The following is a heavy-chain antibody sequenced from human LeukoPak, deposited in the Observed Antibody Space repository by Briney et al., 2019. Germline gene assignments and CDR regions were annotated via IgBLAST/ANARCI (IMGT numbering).Heavy chain of an antibody. CDR2: VYSSGST. Sequence: PSETLSLTCTVSGGSISGYYWSWIRQSPGKGLEWIAYVYSSGSTNYYPSLYGRVTISLDTAKNQFSLKVSSVTAADTAVYFCARSGTRSGGAFDIWGQGTMVTVSS. D-gene: IGHD4-23*01. CDR1: GGSISGYY. CDR3: ARSGTRSGGAFDI. J-gene: IGHJ3*02. V-gene: IGHV4-59*08.